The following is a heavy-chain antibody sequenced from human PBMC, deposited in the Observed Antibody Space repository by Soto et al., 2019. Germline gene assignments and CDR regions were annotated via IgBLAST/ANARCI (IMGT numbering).Heavy chain of an antibody. CDR2: IYYSGST. Sequence: SETLPLTCTVSGGSISSYYWSWIRQPPGKGLEWIGYIYYSGSTNYNPSLKSRVTISVDTSKKQFSLKLSSVTAADTAVYYCARQSRYLNWFDPWGQGTLVTVSS. J-gene: IGHJ5*02. CDR3: ARQSRYLNWFDP. CDR1: GGSISSYY. V-gene: IGHV4-59*08. D-gene: IGHD2-21*01.